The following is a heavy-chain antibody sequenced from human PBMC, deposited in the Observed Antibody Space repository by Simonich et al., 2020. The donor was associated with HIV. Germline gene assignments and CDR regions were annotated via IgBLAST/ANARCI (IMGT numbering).Heavy chain of an antibody. CDR1: GYTFTGYY. V-gene: IGHV1-2*02. Sequence: QVQLVQSGAEVKKTGASVKVSCKASGYTFTGYYMHWVRQAPGQGLEWMGWVNPKSGGTKYVQKFQGRVTMTRDTSTSTAYMELSRLRSDDTAVYYCASPYGINSPDAFAIWGQGTLVTVSS. CDR2: VNPKSGGT. J-gene: IGHJ3*02. CDR3: ASPYGINSPDAFAI. D-gene: IGHD4-17*01.